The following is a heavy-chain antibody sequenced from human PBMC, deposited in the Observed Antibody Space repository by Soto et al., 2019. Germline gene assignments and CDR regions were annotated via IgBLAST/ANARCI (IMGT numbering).Heavy chain of an antibody. CDR3: AKDPFERGGFQPDWFDY. V-gene: IGHV3-23*01. J-gene: IGHJ4*02. CDR2: ISVTGGST. D-gene: IGHD3-9*01. CDR1: GFTFSSYV. Sequence: PGGSLRLSCAASGFTFSSYVMSWVRQAPGKGLQCVSTISVTGGSTYYADSVKGRFTISRDNSKNTLYLQMNSLRAEDTAVYYCAKDPFERGGFQPDWFDYWGQGTLVTVSS.